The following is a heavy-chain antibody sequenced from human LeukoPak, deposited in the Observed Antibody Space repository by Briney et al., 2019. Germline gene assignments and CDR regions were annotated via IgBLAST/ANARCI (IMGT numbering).Heavy chain of an antibody. CDR1: GYTFTGYY. V-gene: IGHV1-2*02. D-gene: IGHD4-17*01. CDR2: INPDTGGT. Sequence: GSVKVSCKASGYTFTGYYMHWVRQAPGQGLEWMGYINPDTGGTNYAQRFQGRVTMTRDTSISTAYMELSGLRSDDTALYYCARDCGDYNRAFDIWGPGAMVTVSS. J-gene: IGHJ3*02. CDR3: ARDCGDYNRAFDI.